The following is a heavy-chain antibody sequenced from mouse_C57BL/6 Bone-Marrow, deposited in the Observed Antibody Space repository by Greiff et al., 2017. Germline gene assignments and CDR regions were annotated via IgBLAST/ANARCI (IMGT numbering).Heavy chain of an antibody. D-gene: IGHD1-1*01. Sequence: VQLQQSGAELVRPGASVTLSCKASGYTFTDYEMHWVKQTPVHGLEWIGAIDPETGGTAYNQKFKGKAILTADKSSSTAYMELRSLTSEDSAVYYCTLYYGSSYYYAMDYWGQGTSVTVSS. CDR2: IDPETGGT. CDR1: GYTFTDYE. CDR3: TLYYGSSYYYAMDY. J-gene: IGHJ4*01. V-gene: IGHV1-15*01.